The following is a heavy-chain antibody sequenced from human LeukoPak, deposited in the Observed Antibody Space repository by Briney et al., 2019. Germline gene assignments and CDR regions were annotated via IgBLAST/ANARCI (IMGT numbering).Heavy chain of an antibody. V-gene: IGHV3-23*01. CDR3: AKSPAVSALYYYGMDV. CDR1: GVTFSSYA. CDR2: ISGSGGST. Sequence: GGSLRLSCAASGVTFSSYAMSWVRQAPGKGLEWVSAISGSGGSTYYADSVKGRFTISRDNSKNTLYLQMNSLRAEDTAVYYCAKSPAVSALYYYGMDVWGQGTTVTVSS. J-gene: IGHJ6*02. D-gene: IGHD2-8*01.